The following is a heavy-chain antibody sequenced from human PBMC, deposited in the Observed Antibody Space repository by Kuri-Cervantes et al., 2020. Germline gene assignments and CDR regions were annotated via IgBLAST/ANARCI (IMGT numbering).Heavy chain of an antibody. CDR1: GYSISSGYY. Sequence: SQTLSLTCAVSGYSISSGYYWGWIRQPPGKGLEWIGSIYHSGSTYYNPSLKSRVTISVDTSKNQSSLKLSSVTAADTAVYYCARGGRYSGYDYYFDYWGQGTLVTVSS. V-gene: IGHV4-38-2*01. D-gene: IGHD5-12*01. J-gene: IGHJ4*02. CDR3: ARGGRYSGYDYYFDY. CDR2: IYHSGST.